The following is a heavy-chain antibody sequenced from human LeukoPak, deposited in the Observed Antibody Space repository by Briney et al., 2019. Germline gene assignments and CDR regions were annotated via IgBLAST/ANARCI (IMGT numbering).Heavy chain of an antibody. J-gene: IGHJ3*02. D-gene: IGHD7-27*01. CDR3: ARDRLGMYAFDI. CDR1: GGSISSGDYY. Sequence: RPSQTLSLTCTVSGGSISSGDYYWSWIRQPPGKGLEWIGYIYYSGSTYYNPSLKSRVTISVDTSKNQFSLKLSSVTAADTAVYYCARDRLGMYAFDIWGQGTMVTVSS. V-gene: IGHV4-30-4*08. CDR2: IYYSGST.